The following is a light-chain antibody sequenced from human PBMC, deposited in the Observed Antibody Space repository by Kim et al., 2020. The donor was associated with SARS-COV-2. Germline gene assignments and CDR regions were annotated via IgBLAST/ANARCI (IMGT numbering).Light chain of an antibody. CDR2: GAS. J-gene: IGKJ1*01. CDR3: QQYNNWLTWT. V-gene: IGKV3-15*01. Sequence: EIVMTQSPATLSVSPGERATLSCRASQSVSSNLAWYQQKSGQAPRLLIYGASTRATGIPARFSGSGSGTEFTLTISSLQSEDFAVYYCQQYNNWLTWTFGQGTKVDIK. CDR1: QSVSSN.